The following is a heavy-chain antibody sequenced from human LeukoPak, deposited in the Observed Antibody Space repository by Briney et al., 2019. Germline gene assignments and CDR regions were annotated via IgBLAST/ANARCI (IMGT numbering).Heavy chain of an antibody. CDR2: IYSSGST. CDR1: GGSISSYY. V-gene: IGHV4-4*09. J-gene: IGHJ4*02. CDR3: ARGGGYGSPLGF. D-gene: IGHD5-18*01. Sequence: SETLSLTCTVSGGSISSYYWSWMRRPAGKGLEGFAYIYSSGSTKYNPSLKSRVTISVDTSKNQFSLKLSSVTAADTAVYYCARGGGYGSPLGFWGQGTLVTVSS.